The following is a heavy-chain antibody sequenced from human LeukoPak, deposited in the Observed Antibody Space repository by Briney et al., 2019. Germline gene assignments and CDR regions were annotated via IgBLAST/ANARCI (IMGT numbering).Heavy chain of an antibody. CDR1: GGSFSGYY. CDR3: ARRRLLRYFDWSFDY. Sequence: NPSETLSLTCAVYGGSFSGYYWSWIRQPPGKGLEWIGEINHSGSTNYNPSLKSRVTISVDTSKNQFSLKLSSVTAADTAVYYCARRRLLRYFDWSFDYWGQGTLVTVSS. J-gene: IGHJ4*02. CDR2: INHSGST. D-gene: IGHD3-9*01. V-gene: IGHV4-34*01.